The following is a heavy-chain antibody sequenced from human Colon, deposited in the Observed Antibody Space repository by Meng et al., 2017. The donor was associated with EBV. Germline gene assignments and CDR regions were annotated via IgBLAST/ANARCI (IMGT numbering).Heavy chain of an antibody. V-gene: IGHV4-30-4*01. CDR2: IYYTGST. Sequence: QVRLKVAGPGLVTPSQPLSLTCTVSGGSINSGDYYWSWIRQPPGKGLEWIGYIYYTGSTYYNPSLKSRVTISMDTSKNQFSLRLSSVTAADTAVYYCARNYYFDYWGQGTLVTVSS. CDR1: GGSINSGDYY. CDR3: ARNYYFDY. J-gene: IGHJ4*02.